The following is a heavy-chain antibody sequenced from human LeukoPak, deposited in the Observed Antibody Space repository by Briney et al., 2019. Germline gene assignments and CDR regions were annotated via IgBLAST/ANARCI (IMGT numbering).Heavy chain of an antibody. V-gene: IGHV4-31*03. CDR1: VGSISSGGYY. D-gene: IGHD3-22*01. J-gene: IGHJ3*02. CDR3: AREYYDSSGYYLPFDAFDI. Sequence: PSETLSLTCTVSVGSISSGGYYWSWIRQHPGKGLEWIGYIYYSGSTYYNPSLKSRVTISVDTSKNQFSLKLSSVTAADTAVYYCAREYYDSSGYYLPFDAFDIWGQGTMVTVSS. CDR2: IYYSGST.